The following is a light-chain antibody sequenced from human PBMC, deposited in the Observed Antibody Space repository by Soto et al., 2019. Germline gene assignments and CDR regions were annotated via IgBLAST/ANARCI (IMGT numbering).Light chain of an antibody. CDR2: KAR. J-gene: IGKJ2*01. CDR1: QIIGSW. V-gene: IGKV1-5*03. CDR3: QQYNDFQYT. Sequence: DIPMTQSPSTLSASVGDGVTITCRASQIIGSWLAWYQQKPGKAPKLLIYKARNLQSGVPSRFSGSGSGTDFSLTISSLQPEDSATYFCQQYNDFQYTFGPGTKLEI.